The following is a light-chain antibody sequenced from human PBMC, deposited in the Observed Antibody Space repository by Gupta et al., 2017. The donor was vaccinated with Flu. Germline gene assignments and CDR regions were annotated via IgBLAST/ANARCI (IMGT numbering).Light chain of an antibody. V-gene: IGKV1-5*03. Sequence: DVQMTQSPSTLAASLADRVSITCRASDNITSWLAWYQQKPGKAPNFVIYKGSWLQGGVPSRISSSGSAAEFTLTISSRQPDDYVTYYCQRGNYDSWTFGQGTKV. CDR3: QRGNYDSWT. CDR1: DNITSW. CDR2: KGS. J-gene: IGKJ1*01.